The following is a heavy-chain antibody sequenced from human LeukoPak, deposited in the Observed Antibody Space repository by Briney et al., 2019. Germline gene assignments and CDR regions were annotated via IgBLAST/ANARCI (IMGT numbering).Heavy chain of an antibody. J-gene: IGHJ1*01. V-gene: IGHV3-23*01. Sequence: GGSLRLSCAASGFTFSSYAMSWVRQAPGKGLEWVSAISGSGGSTYYADSVKGRFTISRDNSKNTLYLQMNSLRAEDTAVYYCAKDPGYCSSTSCSRAEYFQHWGQGTLVTVSS. CDR1: GFTFSSYA. D-gene: IGHD2-2*01. CDR3: AKDPGYCSSTSCSRAEYFQH. CDR2: ISGSGGST.